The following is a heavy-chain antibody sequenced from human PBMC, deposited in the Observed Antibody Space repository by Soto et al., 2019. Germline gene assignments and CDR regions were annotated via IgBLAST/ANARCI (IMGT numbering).Heavy chain of an antibody. Sequence: QLQLQESGPGLVKPSETLSLTCNASGGSITSSGSAWGWLRQSPGKGLEWIATIDYSGNIYYIPCLMSRLTVSVATSMNQISLTLSSVTAAETAVYYCARNIHTQGFEYYFDSWGQGTLVTVSS. J-gene: IGHJ4*02. CDR3: ARNIHTQGFEYYFDS. V-gene: IGHV4-39*01. CDR1: GGSITSSGSA. D-gene: IGHD5-18*01. CDR2: IDYSGNI.